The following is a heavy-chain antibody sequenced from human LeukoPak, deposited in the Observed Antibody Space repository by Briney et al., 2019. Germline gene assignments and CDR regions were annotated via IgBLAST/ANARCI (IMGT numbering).Heavy chain of an antibody. V-gene: IGHV4-59*11. CDR2: ITNSGTT. CDR3: ARDYGRDGYYFDY. CDR1: GESISSHY. J-gene: IGHJ4*02. Sequence: SETLSLTCNVSGESISSHYWSWTRQSPGKGLEWIGYITNSGTTKFNPSLKSRVTISRDTSKNQISLRLSSVTAADTAVFFCARDYGRDGYYFDYWGQGTLVTVSS. D-gene: IGHD5-24*01.